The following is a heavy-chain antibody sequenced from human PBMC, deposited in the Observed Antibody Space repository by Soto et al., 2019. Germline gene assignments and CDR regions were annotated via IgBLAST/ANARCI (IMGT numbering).Heavy chain of an antibody. Sequence: SETLSLTCTVSGGSISSYYWSWIRQPPGKGLEWIGYIYYSGSTNYNPSLKSRVTISVDTSKNQFSLKLSSVTAADTAVYYCARAYCGGDCYSAFDYWGQGTLVTVSS. D-gene: IGHD2-21*02. CDR2: IYYSGST. CDR3: ARAYCGGDCYSAFDY. J-gene: IGHJ4*02. V-gene: IGHV4-59*01. CDR1: GGSISSYY.